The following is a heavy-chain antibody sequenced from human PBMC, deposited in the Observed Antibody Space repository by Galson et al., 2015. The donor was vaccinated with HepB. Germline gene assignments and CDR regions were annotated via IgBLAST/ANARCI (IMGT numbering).Heavy chain of an antibody. J-gene: IGHJ4*02. V-gene: IGHV1-2*02. D-gene: IGHD3-9*01. CDR3: TRVRGYDMLLRY. CDR1: GYIFTDYY. CDR2: IHPNTGGT. Sequence: SCKASGYIFTDYYLHWVRQAPGQGLEWLGSIHPNTGGTNFALKFQGRVTMTSDKSLDTIYMELKRLTSDDTAVYYCTRVRGYDMLLRYWGQGTPVAVSS.